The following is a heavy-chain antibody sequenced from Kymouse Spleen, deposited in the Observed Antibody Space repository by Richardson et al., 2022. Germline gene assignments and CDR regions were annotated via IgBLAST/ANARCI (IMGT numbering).Heavy chain of an antibody. D-gene: IGHD3-10*01. V-gene: IGHV3-30*18. CDR2: ISYDGSNK. J-gene: IGHJ4*02. CDR1: GFTFSSYG. CDR3: AKEEGFGELERDY. Sequence: QVQLVESGGGVVQPGRSLRLSCAASGFTFSSYGMHWVRQAPGKGLEWVAVISYDGSNKYYADSVKGRFTISRDNSKNTLYLQMNSLRAEDTAVYYCAKEEGFGELERDYWGQGTLVTVSS.